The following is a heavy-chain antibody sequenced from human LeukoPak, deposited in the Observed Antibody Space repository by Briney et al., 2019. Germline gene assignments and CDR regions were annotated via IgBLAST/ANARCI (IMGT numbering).Heavy chain of an antibody. CDR3: AKRAGETEFDD. CDR1: GFTFSNYG. CDR2: IQPNGNDK. Sequence: GGSLRLSCAASGFTFSNYGMHWVRQAPGKGLEWVALIQPNGNDKYYAASVKGRFTVSRDSSKNTLFLQLSSLRAEDTAVYYWAKRAGETEFDDWGQGTMVTVSS. D-gene: IGHD7-27*01. V-gene: IGHV3-30*02. J-gene: IGHJ4*02.